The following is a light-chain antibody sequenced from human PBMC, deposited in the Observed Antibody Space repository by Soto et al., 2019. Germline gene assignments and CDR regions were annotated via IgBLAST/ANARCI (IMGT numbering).Light chain of an antibody. Sequence: EIVLTQSPATLSLSPGERATLSCRASQSVSSYLAWYQQKPGQAPRLLIYDASNRATGIPARFSGSGSGTDFTLTISSLEPEDFAVHYCQQRSNWPARVTFGQGTRLEIK. CDR2: DAS. J-gene: IGKJ5*01. V-gene: IGKV3-11*01. CDR3: QQRSNWPARVT. CDR1: QSVSSY.